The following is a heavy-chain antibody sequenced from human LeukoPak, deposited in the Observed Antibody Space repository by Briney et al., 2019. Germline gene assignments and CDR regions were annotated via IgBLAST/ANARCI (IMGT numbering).Heavy chain of an antibody. Sequence: GGSLRLSCAASGFTVSSNHMSWVRQAPGKGLEWVSVIYSGGSTYYADSVKGRFTISRDNSKNTLYLQMNSLRAEDTAVYYCARTSNYGFWSGYSPGGMDVWGQGTTVTVSS. CDR3: ARTSNYGFWSGYSPGGMDV. CDR2: IYSGGST. V-gene: IGHV3-53*01. J-gene: IGHJ6*02. CDR1: GFTVSSNH. D-gene: IGHD3-3*01.